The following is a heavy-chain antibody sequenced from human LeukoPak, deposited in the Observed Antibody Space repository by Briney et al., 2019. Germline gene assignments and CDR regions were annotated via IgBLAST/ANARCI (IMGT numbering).Heavy chain of an antibody. V-gene: IGHV5-51*01. J-gene: IGHJ6*02. CDR2: IYPGDSDT. CDR1: GYSFTNYW. Sequence: LGESLKISCKASGYSFTNYWIGWVRQMPGRGLEWMAIIYPGDSDTRYSPSFQGQVTISADKSISTAYLQWSSLKASDTAMYYCARSRLTVATKYYYYYGMDVWGQGTTVTVSS. D-gene: IGHD5-12*01. CDR3: ARSRLTVATKYYYYYGMDV.